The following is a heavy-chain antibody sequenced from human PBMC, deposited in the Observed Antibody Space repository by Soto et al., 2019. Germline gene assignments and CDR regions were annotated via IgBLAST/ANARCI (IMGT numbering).Heavy chain of an antibody. CDR2: INAANGDT. D-gene: IGHD3-10*01. J-gene: IGHJ4*02. CDR1: GYTFTAYP. Sequence: ASVKVSCKASGYTFTAYPMHWVRQAPGQRLEWMGWINAANGDTGYSQKFQDRVTVTRDTSATTVFMELSSLTSEDTAVYHCARKDYYGAGVYYFDHWGQGTLVTVSS. CDR3: ARKDYYGAGVYYFDH. V-gene: IGHV1-3*01.